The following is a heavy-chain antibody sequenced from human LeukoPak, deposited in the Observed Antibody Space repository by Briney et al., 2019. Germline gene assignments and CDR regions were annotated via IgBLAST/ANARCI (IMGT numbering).Heavy chain of an antibody. CDR1: GFTFDDYA. D-gene: IGHD5-12*01. CDR3: AKGSLTSVDIVATILYYFDY. Sequence: GRSLRLSCAASGFTFDDYAMHWVRQAPGKGLEWVSGISWNSGSIGYADSVKGRFTISRDNAKNSLYLQMNSLRAEDTALYYCAKGSLTSVDIVATILYYFDYWGQGTLVTVSS. J-gene: IGHJ4*02. CDR2: ISWNSGSI. V-gene: IGHV3-9*01.